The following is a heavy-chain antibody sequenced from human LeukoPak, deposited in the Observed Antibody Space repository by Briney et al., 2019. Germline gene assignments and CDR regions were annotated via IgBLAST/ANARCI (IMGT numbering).Heavy chain of an antibody. Sequence: GGSLRLSCAASGFTFSTSGIHWVRQAPGKGLEWVALISFDGSNKYYADSVKGRFTISRDNSKNTLYLQMNSLRAEDTAVYYCARDGYTANYYYGMDVWGQGTTVTVSS. D-gene: IGHD5-18*01. V-gene: IGHV3-30*03. CDR1: GFTFSTSG. CDR2: ISFDGSNK. CDR3: ARDGYTANYYYGMDV. J-gene: IGHJ6*02.